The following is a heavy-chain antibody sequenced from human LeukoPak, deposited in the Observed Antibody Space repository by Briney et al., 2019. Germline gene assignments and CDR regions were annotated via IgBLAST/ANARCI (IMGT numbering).Heavy chain of an antibody. D-gene: IGHD2-15*01. Sequence: PGGSLRLSCAASGFTFSSYGMHWVRQAPGQGLQWVSSVGTSADTYYADSVRGRFTISRDNSKNTLYLQMDSLRAEDTAIYYCTRKTPGRTPFDYWGQGILVTVSS. CDR1: GFTFSSYG. J-gene: IGHJ4*02. CDR3: TRKTPGRTPFDY. CDR2: VGTSADT. V-gene: IGHV3-23*01.